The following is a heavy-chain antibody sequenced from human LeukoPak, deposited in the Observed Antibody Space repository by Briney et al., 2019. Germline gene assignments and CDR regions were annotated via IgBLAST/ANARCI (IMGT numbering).Heavy chain of an antibody. Sequence: SETLSLTCTVSGYSISSDYYWGWIRQSPGKGLEWIGSINHSVTIYYNPSLKSRVTIAVDTSKNQFSLKLSSVTAADTAVYYCAKSNGYGLIDIWGQGTMVTVSS. V-gene: IGHV4-38-2*02. J-gene: IGHJ3*02. CDR3: AKSNGYGLIDI. CDR1: GYSISSDYY. D-gene: IGHD3-22*01. CDR2: INHSVTI.